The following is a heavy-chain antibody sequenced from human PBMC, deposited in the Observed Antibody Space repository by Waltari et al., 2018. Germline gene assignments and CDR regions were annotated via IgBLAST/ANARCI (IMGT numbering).Heavy chain of an antibody. V-gene: IGHV4-39*01. D-gene: IGHD3-22*01. CDR3: ARQSRYYDSSGPLGY. Sequence: QLQLQESGPGLVKPSETLSLTCTVSGGSISSSSYYWGWIRQPPGKGLEWIGSIYYSGSAYYNPSLKSRLTISVDTSKNQFSLKLRSVTAADTAVYYCARQSRYYDSSGPLGYWGQGTLVTVSS. CDR2: IYYSGSA. J-gene: IGHJ4*02. CDR1: GGSISSSSYY.